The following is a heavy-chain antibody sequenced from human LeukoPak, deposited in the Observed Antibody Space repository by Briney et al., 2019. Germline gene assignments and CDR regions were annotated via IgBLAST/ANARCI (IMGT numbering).Heavy chain of an antibody. D-gene: IGHD6-19*01. V-gene: IGHV3-23*01. CDR1: GFTFSSFA. J-gene: IGHJ4*02. CDR3: AKSHSVAVAGTYLTYYFDS. CDR2: ISGSGAST. Sequence: GGSLRLSCAASGFTFSSFAMSWLRQAPGRGLEWVSSISGSGASTYYADSVKGRFTISRDNSRNTLYLQMSSLRAEDTAVYYCAKSHSVAVAGTYLTYYFDSWSQGTLVTVSS.